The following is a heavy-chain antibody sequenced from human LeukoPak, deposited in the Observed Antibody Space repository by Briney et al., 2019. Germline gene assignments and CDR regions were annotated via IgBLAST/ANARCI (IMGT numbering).Heavy chain of an antibody. CDR2: TNPNSGGT. CDR1: GYTFTGYY. CDR3: ARVSFYDYVSGSYPL. J-gene: IGHJ4*02. Sequence: ASVKVSCKASGYTFTGYYTHWVRQAPGQGLEWMGWTNPNSGGTNYAQKFQGRVTMTRDTSISTAYMELSRLRSDDTAVYYCARVSFYDYVSGSYPLWGQGTLVTVSS. V-gene: IGHV1-2*02. D-gene: IGHD3-16*02.